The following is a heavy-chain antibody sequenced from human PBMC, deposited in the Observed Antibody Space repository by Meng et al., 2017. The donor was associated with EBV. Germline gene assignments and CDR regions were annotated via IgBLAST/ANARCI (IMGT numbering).Heavy chain of an antibody. CDR2: ISAYNGNT. CDR3: ARDGRLYDTPSLFDY. J-gene: IGHJ4*02. CDR1: GYTFTSDG. D-gene: IGHD3-22*01. Sequence: VQRVQSGAEVKKPVASVKVSWKASGYTFTSDGISWVRQAPGQGLEWMGWISAYNGNTNYAQKLQGRVTMTTDTSTSTAYMELRSLRSDDTAVYYCARDGRLYDTPSLFDYWGQGTLVTVSS. V-gene: IGHV1-18*01.